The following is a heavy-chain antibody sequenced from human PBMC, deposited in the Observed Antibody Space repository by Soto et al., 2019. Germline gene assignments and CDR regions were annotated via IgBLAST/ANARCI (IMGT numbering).Heavy chain of an antibody. Sequence: QLQLQESGPGLVKPSETLSLTCTVSGGSISSSSYYWGWIRQPPGKGLEWIGSIYYSGSTYYNPSLKSRVTISVDTSKNQFSLKLSSVTAADTAVYYCARRKDYGEYFDYWGQGTLVTVSS. CDR3: ARRKDYGEYFDY. CDR2: IYYSGST. D-gene: IGHD4-17*01. CDR1: GGSISSSSYY. V-gene: IGHV4-39*01. J-gene: IGHJ4*02.